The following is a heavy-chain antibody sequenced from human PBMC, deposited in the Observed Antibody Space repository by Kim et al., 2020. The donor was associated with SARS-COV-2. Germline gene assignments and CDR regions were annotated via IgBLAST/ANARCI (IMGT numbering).Heavy chain of an antibody. CDR1: GGSISSGGYY. V-gene: IGHV4-31*03. CDR2: IYYSGST. Sequence: SETLSLTCTVSGGSISSGGYYWSWIRQHPGKGLEWIGYIYYSGSTYYNPSLKSRVTISVDTSKNQFSLKLSSVTAADTAVYYCAREMTTVTHSGSNWFDPWGQGTLVTVSS. J-gene: IGHJ5*02. CDR3: AREMTTVTHSGSNWFDP. D-gene: IGHD4-17*01.